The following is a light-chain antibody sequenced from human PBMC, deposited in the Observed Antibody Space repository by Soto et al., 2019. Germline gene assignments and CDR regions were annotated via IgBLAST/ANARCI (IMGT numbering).Light chain of an antibody. V-gene: IGKV3-11*01. CDR1: QSVSSY. J-gene: IGKJ3*01. CDR3: QQRSNWQLT. CDR2: DAS. Sequence: EIVLTQSPAILSMSPGERATLSCRASQSVSSYFAWYQQKPGQAPRLLIYDASNRATGVPARFSGSGSGTDFTLTISSLEPEDFAVYYCQQRSNWQLTFGPGTKVDIK.